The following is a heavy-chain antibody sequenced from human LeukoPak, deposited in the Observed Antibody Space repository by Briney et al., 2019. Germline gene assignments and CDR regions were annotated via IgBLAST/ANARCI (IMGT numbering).Heavy chain of an antibody. D-gene: IGHD3-22*01. CDR3: ARDPVGGYPSVVDWFDP. Sequence: SVKVSCKASGGTFCSYAISWVRQAPGQGLEWMGRIIAIFGTANYAQKFQGRVTITTDESTSTAYMELSSLRSEDTAVYYCARDPVGGYPSVVDWFDPWGQGTLVTVSS. V-gene: IGHV1-69*05. J-gene: IGHJ5*02. CDR1: GGTFCSYA. CDR2: IIAIFGTA.